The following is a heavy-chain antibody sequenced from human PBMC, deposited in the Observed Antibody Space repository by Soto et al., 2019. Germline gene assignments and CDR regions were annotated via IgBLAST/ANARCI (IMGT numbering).Heavy chain of an antibody. V-gene: IGHV3-23*01. CDR3: ARGGGYCTPTSCAIDS. CDR2: VSLTGDRT. CDR1: RFDFSSYE. Sequence: GGSLRLSCVASRFDFSSYEMSWVRQAAGKGLEWVSRVSLTGDRTNYAGSVKGRFTVSRDNFKNALYLEMDSLRPDDTAIYYCARGGGYCTPTSCAIDSWGRGTPVTVPQ. J-gene: IGHJ4*02. D-gene: IGHD2-8*01.